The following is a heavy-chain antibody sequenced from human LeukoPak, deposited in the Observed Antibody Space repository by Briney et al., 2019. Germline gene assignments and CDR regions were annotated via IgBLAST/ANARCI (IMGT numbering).Heavy chain of an antibody. CDR3: ATHLGYCSSTSCYPVFDY. Sequence: PGESLKISCKGSGYRFTDYWIGWVRQMPGKGLEWMGIIYPGDSDTRYSPSFQGQVTISADKSISTAYLQWSSLKASDTAMYYCATHLGYCSSTSCYPVFDYWGQGTLVTVSS. CDR2: IYPGDSDT. CDR1: GYRFTDYW. V-gene: IGHV5-51*01. J-gene: IGHJ4*02. D-gene: IGHD2-2*01.